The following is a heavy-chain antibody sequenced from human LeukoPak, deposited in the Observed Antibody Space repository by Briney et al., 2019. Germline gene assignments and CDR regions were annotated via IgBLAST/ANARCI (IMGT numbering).Heavy chain of an antibody. V-gene: IGHV3-33*01. CDR2: IWYDGSNK. J-gene: IGHJ4*02. D-gene: IGHD2-2*01. Sequence: GGSLRLSCAASGFTFSSYGMHWVRQAPGKGLEWVAVIWYDGSNKYYADSVKGRFTISRDNSKNTLYLQMNGLRAEDTAVYYCARGKDIVVVPAAPEFDYWGQGTLVTVSS. CDR1: GFTFSSYG. CDR3: ARGKDIVVVPAAPEFDY.